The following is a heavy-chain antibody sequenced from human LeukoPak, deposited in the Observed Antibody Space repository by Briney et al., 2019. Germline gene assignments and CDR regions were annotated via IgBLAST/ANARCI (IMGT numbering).Heavy chain of an antibody. V-gene: IGHV4-59*01. Sequence: SETLSLTCTVSGGSISSYYWSWIRQPPGKGLEWIGYTYYSGSTNYNPSLKSRVTISVDTSKNQFSLKLSSVTAADTAVYYCARASAQREIGYWGQGTLVTVSS. CDR2: TYYSGST. CDR3: ARASAQREIGY. CDR1: GGSISSYY. J-gene: IGHJ4*02. D-gene: IGHD5-24*01.